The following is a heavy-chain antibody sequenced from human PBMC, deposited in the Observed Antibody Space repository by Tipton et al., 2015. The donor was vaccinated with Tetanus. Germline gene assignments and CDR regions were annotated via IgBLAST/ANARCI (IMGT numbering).Heavy chain of an antibody. CDR1: GGSFSGYY. J-gene: IGHJ3*02. D-gene: IGHD3-3*02. CDR3: ARDRISNYRDAFEI. Sequence: LRLSCAVYGGSFSGYYWSWIRQPPGKGLEWIGEINHSGTTNYNPSLKSRVTMSVDKSKNQFSLKLSSVTAADTAVYYCARDRISNYRDAFEIWGQGTMVTVSS. CDR2: INHSGTT. V-gene: IGHV4-34*01.